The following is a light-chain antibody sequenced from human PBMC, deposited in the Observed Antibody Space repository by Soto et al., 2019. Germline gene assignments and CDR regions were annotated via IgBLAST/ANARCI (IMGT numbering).Light chain of an antibody. Sequence: EIVLTQSPGTLSLSPGEGATLSCRASQSISSTFLAWYQHKPGQAPRVLIYGASRRAAGIPYRFSGSGSGTAFTLTISRLEPEDFAVYYCQQYESSWTFGQGTKVEVK. CDR3: QQYESSWT. J-gene: IGKJ1*01. CDR1: QSISSTF. V-gene: IGKV3-20*01. CDR2: GAS.